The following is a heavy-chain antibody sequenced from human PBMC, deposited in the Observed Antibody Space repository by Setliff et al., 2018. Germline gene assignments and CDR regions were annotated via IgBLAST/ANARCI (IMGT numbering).Heavy chain of an antibody. Sequence: VASVKVSCKASGYTFTSFGINWVRQAPGQGLEWMGWISAYNGNANYAQKLQGRLTMTTDTSTSTAYMELRSLRSDDTAVYYCARSPPTVVVTAIQAIFDYWGQGTLVTVSS. CDR1: GYTFTSFG. D-gene: IGHD2-21*02. V-gene: IGHV1-18*01. J-gene: IGHJ4*02. CDR3: ARSPPTVVVTAIQAIFDY. CDR2: ISAYNGNA.